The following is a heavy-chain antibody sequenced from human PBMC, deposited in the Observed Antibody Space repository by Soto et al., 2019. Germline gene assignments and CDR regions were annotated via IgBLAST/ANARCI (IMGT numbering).Heavy chain of an antibody. Sequence: SETLSLTCAVYGGSFSGYYWSWIRQPPGKGLEWIGEINHSGSTNYNPSLESRVTISVDTSKNQFSLKLSSVTAADTAVYYCARGRHDFWSGRHYGMDVWGQGTTVTVSS. J-gene: IGHJ6*02. CDR1: GGSFSGYY. V-gene: IGHV4-34*01. CDR3: ARGRHDFWSGRHYGMDV. D-gene: IGHD3-3*01. CDR2: INHSGST.